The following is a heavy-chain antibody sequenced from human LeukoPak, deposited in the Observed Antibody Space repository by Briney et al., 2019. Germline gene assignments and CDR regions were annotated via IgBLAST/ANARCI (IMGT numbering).Heavy chain of an antibody. D-gene: IGHD3-10*01. J-gene: IGHJ6*02. CDR2: ISWNSVSI. CDR3: AKDNSGKAYYYYGMDV. Sequence: GGSLRLSCAASGFTFDDHDMHWVRQAPGKGLEWVSGISWNSVSIGYTDSVKGRFTISRDNAKNSLYLQMNTLRPEDTALYYCAKDNSGKAYYYYGMDVWGQGTTVTVSS. V-gene: IGHV3-9*01. CDR1: GFTFDDHD.